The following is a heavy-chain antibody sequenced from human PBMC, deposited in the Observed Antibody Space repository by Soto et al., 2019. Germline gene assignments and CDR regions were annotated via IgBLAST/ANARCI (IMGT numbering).Heavy chain of an antibody. CDR2: ISYDGSDK. CDR1: GFTFSSYG. CDR3: AKESGSYYLTKRDFDY. J-gene: IGHJ4*02. D-gene: IGHD1-26*01. V-gene: IGHV3-30*18. Sequence: PGGSLRLSCAASGFTFSSYGMHWVRQAPGKGLEWVAVISYDGSDKYYADSVKGRFTISRDNSKNTLYLQMNSLRAEDTAVYYCAKESGSYYLTKRDFDYWGQGTLVTVSS.